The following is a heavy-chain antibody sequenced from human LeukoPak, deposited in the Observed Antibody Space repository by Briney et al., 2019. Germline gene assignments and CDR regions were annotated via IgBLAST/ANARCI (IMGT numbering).Heavy chain of an antibody. CDR1: GFTFENYA. CDR3: AKEQRIRHCSEGVCMEGYYFDY. D-gene: IGHD2-15*01. V-gene: IGHV3-9*01. Sequence: GGSLRLSCAASGFTFENYAIHWVRQGPGKGLEWVSGISWNSATTVYADSVKGRFTISRDRSQHTMFLQLNSLRPEDTAVYYCAKEQRIRHCSEGVCMEGYYFDYWGQGTLVTVSS. CDR2: ISWNSATT. J-gene: IGHJ4*02.